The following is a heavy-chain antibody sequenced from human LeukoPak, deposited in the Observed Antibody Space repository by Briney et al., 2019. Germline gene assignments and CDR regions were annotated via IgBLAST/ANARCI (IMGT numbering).Heavy chain of an antibody. D-gene: IGHD3-22*01. Sequence: PSETLSLTCTVSGGSISSYYWSWVRQTPGKGVERIGYIYYSGSTNYNPSIMRRGTISVEKTKNHFSLKLSSVTAADTAVYYCAREDSSAAFDIWGQGTMVTVSS. CDR1: GGSISSYY. V-gene: IGHV4-59*01. CDR3: AREDSSAAFDI. CDR2: IYYSGST. J-gene: IGHJ3*02.